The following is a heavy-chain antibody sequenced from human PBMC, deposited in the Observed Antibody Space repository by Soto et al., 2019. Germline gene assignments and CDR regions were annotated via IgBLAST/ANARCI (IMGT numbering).Heavy chain of an antibody. CDR1: GFTFSSYA. V-gene: IGHV3-23*01. J-gene: IGHJ6*02. Sequence: GGSLRLSCAASGFTFSSYAMSWVRQAPGKGLEWVSAISGSGGSTYYAGSVKGRFTISRDNSKNTLYLQMNSLRAEDTAVYYCASPNLPLLRAPDTKKYYYYYYGMDVWGQGTTVTVSS. CDR2: ISGSGGST. CDR3: ASPNLPLLRAPDTKKYYYYYYGMDV.